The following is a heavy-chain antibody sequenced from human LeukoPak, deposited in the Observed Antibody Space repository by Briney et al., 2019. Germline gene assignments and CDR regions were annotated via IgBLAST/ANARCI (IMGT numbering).Heavy chain of an antibody. J-gene: IGHJ4*02. CDR1: GFTFSSYA. CDR2: ISSSASII. CDR3: AREYSSSTGRCFDY. V-gene: IGHV3-48*03. Sequence: GRSLRLSCAASGFTFSSYAMNWVRQAPGRGLEWVSFISSSASIIQYADSVKGRFTISRDNAKNSLYLQMNSLRAEDTAVYYCAREYSSSTGRCFDYWGQGTLVTVSS. D-gene: IGHD6-6*01.